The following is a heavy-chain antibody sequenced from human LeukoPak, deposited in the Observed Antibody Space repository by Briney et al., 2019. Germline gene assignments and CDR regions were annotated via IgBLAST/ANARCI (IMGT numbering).Heavy chain of an antibody. CDR3: AKDSSPYYYDSSGYYPYWYFDL. D-gene: IGHD3-22*01. Sequence: GGSLRLSCAASGFTFSSYAMSWVRQAPGKGLEWVSAISGSGGSTYYADSVKGRFTISRDNSKNTLYLQMNSLRAEDTAVYYCAKDSSPYYYDSSGYYPYWYFDLWGRGTLVTDSS. CDR2: ISGSGGST. V-gene: IGHV3-23*01. J-gene: IGHJ2*01. CDR1: GFTFSSYA.